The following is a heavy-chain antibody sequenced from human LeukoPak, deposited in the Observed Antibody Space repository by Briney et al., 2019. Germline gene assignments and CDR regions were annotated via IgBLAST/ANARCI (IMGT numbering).Heavy chain of an antibody. V-gene: IGHV3-11*01. CDR3: ARDFGRKVAYCGGDCETYYYYMDV. D-gene: IGHD2-21*02. CDR2: ISSSGSTI. Sequence: PGGSLRLSCVASGFTFSDYYMSWIRQAPGKGLEWVSYISSSGSTIYYADSVKGRFTISRDNAKNSLYLQMNSLRAEDTAVYYCARDFGRKVAYCGGDCETYYYYMDVWGKGTTVTISS. CDR1: GFTFSDYY. J-gene: IGHJ6*03.